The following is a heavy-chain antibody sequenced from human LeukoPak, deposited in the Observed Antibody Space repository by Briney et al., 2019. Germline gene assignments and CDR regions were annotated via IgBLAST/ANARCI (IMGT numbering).Heavy chain of an antibody. Sequence: GSLRLSCAASGFTFSSYSMNWVRQAPGKGLEWVSYISSSSSTIYYADSVKGRFTISRDNAKNSLYLQMNSLRAEDTAVYYCARGKAARPFDYWGQGTLVTVSS. CDR3: ARGKAARPFDY. CDR2: ISSSSSTI. V-gene: IGHV3-48*01. J-gene: IGHJ4*02. D-gene: IGHD6-6*01. CDR1: GFTFSSYS.